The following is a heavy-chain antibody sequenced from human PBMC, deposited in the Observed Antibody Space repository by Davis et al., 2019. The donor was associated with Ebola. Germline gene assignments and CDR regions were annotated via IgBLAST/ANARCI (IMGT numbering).Heavy chain of an antibody. J-gene: IGHJ4*02. D-gene: IGHD1-26*01. CDR1: GFTFSSYA. Sequence: PGGSLRLSCAASGFTFSSYAMSWVRQAPGKGLEWVSAISGSGGSTYYADSVKGRFTISRDNSKNTLYLQMNSLRAEDTAVYYCAKWIFGFGGSYYGGHFDYWGQGTLVTVSS. CDR3: AKWIFGFGGSYYGGHFDY. V-gene: IGHV3-23*01. CDR2: ISGSGGST.